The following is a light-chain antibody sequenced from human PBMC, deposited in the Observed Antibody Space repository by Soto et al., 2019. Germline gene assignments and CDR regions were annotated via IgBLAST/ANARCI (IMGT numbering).Light chain of an antibody. CDR2: DVS. J-gene: IGLJ1*01. V-gene: IGLV2-14*01. CDR3: SSYTSSSTPYV. CDR1: SSDVGGYNY. Sequence: QSVLTQPASVSGSPGQSITISCTGTSSDVGGYNYVSWYQQHPGKAPKLMIYDVSNRPSGVSNRFSGSKSGNTASLTISGLQAEDEADYYCSSYTSSSTPYVFRTGTNVTV.